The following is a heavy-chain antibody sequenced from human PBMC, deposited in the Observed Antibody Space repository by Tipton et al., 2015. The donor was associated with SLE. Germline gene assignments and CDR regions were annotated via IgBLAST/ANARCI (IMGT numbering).Heavy chain of an antibody. CDR3: ARDPFTIFGVVTAFFDY. CDR2: ISGSGGST. V-gene: IGHV3-23*01. CDR1: GFTFSSYA. J-gene: IGHJ4*02. Sequence: SLRLSCAASGFTFSSYAMSWVRQAPGKGLEWVSAISGSGGSTYYADSVKGRFTISRDNSKNTLYLQMNSLRAEDTAVYYCARDPFTIFGVVTAFFDYWGQGTLVTVSS. D-gene: IGHD3-3*01.